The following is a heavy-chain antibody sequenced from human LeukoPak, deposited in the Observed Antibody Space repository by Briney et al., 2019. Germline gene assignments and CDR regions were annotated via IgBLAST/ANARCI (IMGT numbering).Heavy chain of an antibody. CDR3: ARHSRITISGVVTNYYYYYMDV. J-gene: IGHJ6*03. V-gene: IGHV5-51*01. CDR1: GYSFTSYW. Sequence: PGESLKISCKGSGYSFTSYWIGWVRQLPGKGLEWMGIIYPGDSDTRYSPSFQGQVTISADKSISTAYLQWSSLKASDTAMYYCARHSRITISGVVTNYYYYYMDVWGKGTTVTVSS. D-gene: IGHD3-3*01. CDR2: IYPGDSDT.